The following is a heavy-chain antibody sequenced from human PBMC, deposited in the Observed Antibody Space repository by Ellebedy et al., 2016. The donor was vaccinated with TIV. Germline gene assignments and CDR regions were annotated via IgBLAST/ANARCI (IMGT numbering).Heavy chain of an antibody. CDR3: ARGVYAMGNFDY. D-gene: IGHD2-8*01. CDR2: INPNSGGT. CDR1: GYTFTGYY. J-gene: IGHJ4*02. Sequence: AASVKVSCKASGYTFTGYYMHWVRQAPGQGLEWMGWINPNSGGTNYAQKFQGWVTMTRDTSASTAYMELSSLRSEDTAVYYCARGVYAMGNFDYWGQGTLVTVSS. V-gene: IGHV1-2*04.